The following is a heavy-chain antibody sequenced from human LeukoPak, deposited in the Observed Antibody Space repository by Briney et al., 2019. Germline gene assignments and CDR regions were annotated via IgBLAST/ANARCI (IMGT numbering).Heavy chain of an antibody. CDR3: ARVRDRSGYFYDFDY. D-gene: IGHD3-22*01. Sequence: SETLSLTCTVSGGSINSYYWSWIRQPPGKGLEWIGYIHYSGSTNYNPSLKSRVTISVDTSKNQFSLKLSSVTAADTAVYYCARVRDRSGYFYDFDYWGQGNLVTVSS. J-gene: IGHJ4*02. CDR2: IHYSGST. CDR1: GGSINSYY. V-gene: IGHV4-59*01.